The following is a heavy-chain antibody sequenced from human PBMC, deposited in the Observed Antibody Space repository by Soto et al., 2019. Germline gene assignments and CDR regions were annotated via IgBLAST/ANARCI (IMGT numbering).Heavy chain of an antibody. CDR2: IYYSGST. CDR1: GGSISSGDYY. D-gene: IGHD1-1*01. Sequence: TSETLSLTCTVSGGSISSGDYYWSWIRQPPGKGLEWIGYIYYSGSTYYNPSLKSRVTISVDTSKNQFSLKLSSVTAADTAVYYCARRVEGYPRTYNWFDPWGQGTLVTVSS. J-gene: IGHJ5*02. V-gene: IGHV4-30-4*01. CDR3: ARRVEGYPRTYNWFDP.